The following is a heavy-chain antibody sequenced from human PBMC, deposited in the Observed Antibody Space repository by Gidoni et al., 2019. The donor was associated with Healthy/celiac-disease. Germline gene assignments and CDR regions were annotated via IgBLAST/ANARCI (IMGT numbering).Heavy chain of an antibody. CDR3: TTDPEYSYEMDVGY. CDR2: IKSKTDGGTT. Sequence: EVQLVESWGGLVRTGGSRRLYCAAYGLTFSNAWMSWVRQAPGKGREWGGRIKSKTDGGTTDYAAPVKGRFTISIYDSKNTLYLQMNSLKTEDTAVYYCTTDPEYSYEMDVGYLGQGTLVTVSS. J-gene: IGHJ4*02. V-gene: IGHV3-15*01. D-gene: IGHD5-18*01. CDR1: GLTFSNAW.